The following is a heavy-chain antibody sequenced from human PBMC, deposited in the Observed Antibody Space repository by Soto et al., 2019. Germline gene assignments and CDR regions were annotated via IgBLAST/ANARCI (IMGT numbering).Heavy chain of an antibody. J-gene: IGHJ4*02. CDR2: GSHTGSR. Sequence: QVQLQESGPGLVKPSQTLSLTCSVSGASINTGGFYWSWVRQFPGKGLDWIGYGSHTGSRYLNPSLRSRMTISLDTPNNQFSLRLTSVTAADTAVYYCARVKVTTESFDSWGQGSLVTVAS. CDR1: GASINTGGFY. V-gene: IGHV4-31*03. CDR3: ARVKVTTESFDS. D-gene: IGHD4-17*01.